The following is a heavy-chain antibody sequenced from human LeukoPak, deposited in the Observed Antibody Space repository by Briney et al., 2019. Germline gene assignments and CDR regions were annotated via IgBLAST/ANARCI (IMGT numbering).Heavy chain of an antibody. V-gene: IGHV4-4*07. D-gene: IGHD2-15*01. CDR1: GGSISSYY. J-gene: IGHJ3*02. CDR2: IYTSGST. CDR3: AGDGYCSGGSCYSGYAFDI. Sequence: SETLSLTCTVSGGSISSYYWGWIRQPAGKGLEWIGRIYTSGSTNYNPSLKSRVTMSVDTSKNQFSLKLSSVTAADTAVYYCAGDGYCSGGSCYSGYAFDIWGQGTMVTVSS.